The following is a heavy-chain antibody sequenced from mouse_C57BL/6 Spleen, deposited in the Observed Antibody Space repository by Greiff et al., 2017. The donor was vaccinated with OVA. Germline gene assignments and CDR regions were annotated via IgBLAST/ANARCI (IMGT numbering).Heavy chain of an antibody. D-gene: IGHD2-4*01. CDR2: ISYDGSN. J-gene: IGHJ3*01. Sequence: EVQLVESGPGLVKPSQSLSLTCSVTGYSITSGYYWNWIRQFPGNKLEWMGYISYDGSNNYNPSLKNRISITRDTSKNQFFLKLNSVTTEDTATYYCARRGDDYGCAYWGQGTLVTVSA. V-gene: IGHV3-6*01. CDR1: GYSITSGYY. CDR3: ARRGDDYGCAY.